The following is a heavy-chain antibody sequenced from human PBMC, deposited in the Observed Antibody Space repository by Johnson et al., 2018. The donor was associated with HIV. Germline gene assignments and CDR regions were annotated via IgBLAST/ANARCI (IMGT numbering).Heavy chain of an antibody. CDR3: VRDQGYYDSSGYPDAFDI. J-gene: IGHJ3*02. V-gene: IGHV3-66*01. Sequence: VQLVESGGGLVQPGGSLRLSCAASGFSVSASYMSWLRQAPGKALEWVSVIYRGGATYYAASVQGRFTISRDNSKNTLYLQMNGLRAEDTGLYYCVRDQGYYDSSGYPDAFDIWGQGTMVTVSS. CDR1: GFSVSASY. D-gene: IGHD3-22*01. CDR2: IYRGGAT.